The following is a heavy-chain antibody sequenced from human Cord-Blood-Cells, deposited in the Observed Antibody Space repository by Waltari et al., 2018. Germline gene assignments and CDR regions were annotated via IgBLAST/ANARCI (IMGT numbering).Heavy chain of an antibody. CDR2: IIPIFGTA. CDR1: GGTFSSYA. CDR3: ARGNCSGGSCYSLYYYYGMDV. Sequence: QVQLVQSGAEVKKPGSSVKVSCKASGGTFSSYAISWVRQAPGQGLEWMGGIIPIFGTANYAQKFQGRVTITADKSTSTAYMELSSLRSEDTAVYYCARGNCSGGSCYSLYYYYGMDVWGQGTTVTVSS. V-gene: IGHV1-69*06. J-gene: IGHJ6*02. D-gene: IGHD2-15*01.